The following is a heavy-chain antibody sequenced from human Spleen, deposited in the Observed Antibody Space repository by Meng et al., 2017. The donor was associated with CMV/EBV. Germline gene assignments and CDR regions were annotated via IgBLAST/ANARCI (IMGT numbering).Heavy chain of an antibody. J-gene: IGHJ4*02. CDR1: GCTVGPYG. CDR3: ARGGHSSSWYLGY. V-gene: IGHV3-21*01. D-gene: IGHD6-13*01. Sequence: ASGCTVGPYGMNWVRQVPGKGLEWVSSIGSSGNYVYYADSVKGRFTISRDNIKNSLYLQMNSLRAADTAVYYCARGGHSSSWYLGYWGQGTLVTVSS. CDR2: IGSSGNYV.